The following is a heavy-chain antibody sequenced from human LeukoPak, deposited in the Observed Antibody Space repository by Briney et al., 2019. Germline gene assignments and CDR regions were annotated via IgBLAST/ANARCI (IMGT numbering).Heavy chain of an antibody. V-gene: IGHV4-59*01. J-gene: IGHJ3*02. Sequence: SETLSLTCIVSGGSISSYYWSWIRQPPGKGLEWIGYIYYSGSTNYNPSLKSRVTISVDTSKNQFSLKLSSVTAADTAVYYCARGGSDFWSGYYGSYAFDIWGQGTMVTVSS. CDR3: ARGGSDFWSGYYGSYAFDI. D-gene: IGHD3-3*01. CDR2: IYYSGST. CDR1: GGSISSYY.